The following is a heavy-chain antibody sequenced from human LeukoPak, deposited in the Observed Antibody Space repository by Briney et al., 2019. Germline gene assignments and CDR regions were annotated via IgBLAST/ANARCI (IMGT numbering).Heavy chain of an antibody. J-gene: IGHJ4*02. Sequence: PGRSLRLSCAASGFTFSSYAMHWVRQAPGKGLEWVAVISYDGSNKYYADSVKGRFTISRDNSKNTLYLQMNSLRAEDTAVYYCARDFQGYYDSSGYDYWGQGTLVTVSS. CDR3: ARDFQGYYDSSGYDY. CDR1: GFTFSSYA. D-gene: IGHD3-22*01. CDR2: ISYDGSNK. V-gene: IGHV3-30-3*01.